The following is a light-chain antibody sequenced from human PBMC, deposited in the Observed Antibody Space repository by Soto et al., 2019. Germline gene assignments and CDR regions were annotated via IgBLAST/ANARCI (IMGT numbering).Light chain of an antibody. CDR2: KTS. CDR3: QQSRV. CDR1: QSISSW. V-gene: IGKV1-5*03. Sequence: DILMTQSPSTLSASVGDRVTITCQATQSISSWLAWYEQKPGKAPKLLIYKTSTLKSGVPSRFSGRGSGTEFEQTVSRLQAHDFATDSCQQSRVFGSGTKGDIK. J-gene: IGKJ3*01.